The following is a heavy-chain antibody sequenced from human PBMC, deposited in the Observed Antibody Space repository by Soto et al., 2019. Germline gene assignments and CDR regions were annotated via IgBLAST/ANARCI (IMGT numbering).Heavy chain of an antibody. CDR2: IILILGIA. V-gene: IGHV1-69*02. CDR1: GGTFSSYT. Sequence: QVQLVQSGAEVKKPGSSVKVSCKASGGTFSSYTISWVRQAPGQGLEWMGRIILILGIANYAQKFQGRVTITADKSTSTAYMELSSLRSEETAVYYCARGGVGAMRLDYWGQGTLVTVSS. J-gene: IGHJ4*02. D-gene: IGHD1-26*01. CDR3: ARGGVGAMRLDY.